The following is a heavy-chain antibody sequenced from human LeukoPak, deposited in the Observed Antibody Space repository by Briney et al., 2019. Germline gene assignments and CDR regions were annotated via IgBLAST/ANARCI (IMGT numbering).Heavy chain of an antibody. CDR1: GFTFSIYG. V-gene: IGHV3-33*06. J-gene: IGHJ4*02. CDR2: IWNDGSNK. Sequence: RRSLRLSCAASGFTFSIYGMHWVRQAPNKGLEWVAIIWNDGSNKYYADSVKGRFTISRDNSKNTLYLQMNSLRAEDTAVYYCAKERYSSSSLFAVTPFDYWGQGTRITVSS. CDR3: AKERYSSSSLFAVTPFDY. D-gene: IGHD2-2*01.